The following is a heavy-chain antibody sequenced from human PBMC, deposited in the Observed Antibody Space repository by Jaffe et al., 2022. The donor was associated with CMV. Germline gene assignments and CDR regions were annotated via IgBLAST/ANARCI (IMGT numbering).Heavy chain of an antibody. D-gene: IGHD2-2*01. V-gene: IGHV3-74*01. CDR2: ISSDGSTT. J-gene: IGHJ1*01. CDR3: ARDSHQATVPKYFHH. Sequence: EVQLVESGGGLVQPGGSLRVSCAASGFTFSSYWMHWVRQAPGKGLVWVSRISSDGSTTSYADSVKGRFTISRDNARKTLYLQMNSLRAEDTAVYYCARDSHQATVPKYFHHWGQGTLVTVSS. CDR1: GFTFSSYW.